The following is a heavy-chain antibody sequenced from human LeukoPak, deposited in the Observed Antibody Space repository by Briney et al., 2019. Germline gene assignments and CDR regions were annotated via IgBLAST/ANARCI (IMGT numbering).Heavy chain of an antibody. CDR1: GFTVSTNY. V-gene: IGHV3-53*01. CDR2: IYSGGGT. Sequence: GGSLRLSCAASGFTVSTNYMTWVRQAPGKGPEWVSVIYSGGGTYYADPVKGRFTISRDNSKNTLYLQMSSLRAEDTAVYYCARPYYYDSSGYHGAFDIWGQGTMVTVSS. J-gene: IGHJ3*02. CDR3: ARPYYYDSSGYHGAFDI. D-gene: IGHD3-22*01.